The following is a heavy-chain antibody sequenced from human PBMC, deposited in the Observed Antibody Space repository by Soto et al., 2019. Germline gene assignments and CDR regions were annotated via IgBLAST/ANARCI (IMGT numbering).Heavy chain of an antibody. D-gene: IGHD3-10*01. Sequence: PSETLSLTCTASGGSISNYYWSWIRQSTGKGLEWIGYIYDTGNTNSNPSLQSRATISMDTSKNQLSLKLSSVTAADTAVYYCARARITMVREVIKYNMDVWGQGTTVTVSS. CDR1: GGSISNYY. CDR3: ARARITMVREVIKYNMDV. V-gene: IGHV4-59*01. CDR2: IYDTGNT. J-gene: IGHJ6*02.